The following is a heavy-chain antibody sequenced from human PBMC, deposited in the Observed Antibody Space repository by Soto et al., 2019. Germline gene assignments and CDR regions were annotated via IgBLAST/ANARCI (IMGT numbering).Heavy chain of an antibody. Sequence: QLQLQESGPGLVKPSGTLSLTCAVSGGSISSSNWWKWIRQPPGKGLEWIGEINESGSTNYNSSLKGRVAISIDRSENQFSLTLISVTAADTAVYYCASRSGYGFSWGQGTLVTVSS. CDR2: INESGST. CDR1: GGSISSSNW. J-gene: IGHJ4*02. D-gene: IGHD5-12*01. CDR3: ASRSGYGFS. V-gene: IGHV4-4*02.